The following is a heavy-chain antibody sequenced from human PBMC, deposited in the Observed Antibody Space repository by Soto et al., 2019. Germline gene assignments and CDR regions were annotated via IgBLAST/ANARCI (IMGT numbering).Heavy chain of an antibody. D-gene: IGHD2-15*01. CDR2: IIPIIGIA. J-gene: IGHJ4*02. CDR1: GGTFSSYT. Sequence: QVQLVQSGAEVKKPGSSVKVSCKASGGTFSSYTISWVRQAPGQGLEWMGRIIPIIGIANYAQKFQGRVTITADKSTSTAYMELSSLRSEDTAVYYCVREGGRYCSGGSCYGVFDYWGQGTLVTVSS. CDR3: VREGGRYCSGGSCYGVFDY. V-gene: IGHV1-69*08.